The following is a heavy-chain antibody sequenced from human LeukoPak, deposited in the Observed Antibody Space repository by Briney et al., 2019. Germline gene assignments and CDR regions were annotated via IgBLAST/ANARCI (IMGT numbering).Heavy chain of an antibody. CDR3: ARQEYSGSYYFDS. V-gene: IGHV4-39*01. Sequence: SETLSLTCTVSGGSISSSNYYWGWIRQPPGKGLEWIGSIHYRGSTYYNPSLKSRVTISVDTSKSQFSLKLTFVTAADTAVYYCARQEYSGSYYFDSWGRGTLVTVSS. CDR1: GGSISSSNYY. J-gene: IGHJ4*02. CDR2: IHYRGST. D-gene: IGHD1-26*01.